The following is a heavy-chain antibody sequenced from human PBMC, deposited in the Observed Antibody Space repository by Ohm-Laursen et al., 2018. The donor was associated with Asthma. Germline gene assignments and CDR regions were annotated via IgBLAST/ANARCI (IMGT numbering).Heavy chain of an antibody. CDR2: IWYDGSNK. J-gene: IGHJ4*02. D-gene: IGHD6-19*01. CDR1: GFTFSSYG. CDR3: ASSSSGSFDY. V-gene: IGHV3-33*03. Sequence: SLRLSCAASGFTFSSYGMHWVRQAPGKGLEWVAVIWYDGSNKYYADSVKGRFTISRDNAKNSLYLQMNSLRAEDTAVYYCASSSSGSFDYWGQGTLVTVSS.